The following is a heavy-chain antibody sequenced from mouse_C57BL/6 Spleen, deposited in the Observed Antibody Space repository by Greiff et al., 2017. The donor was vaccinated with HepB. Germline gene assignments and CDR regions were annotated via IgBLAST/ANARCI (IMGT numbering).Heavy chain of an antibody. CDR3: ARGPLITTVEYYFDY. V-gene: IGHV1-81*01. CDR2: IYPRSGNT. Sequence: QVQLQQSGAELARPGASVKLSCKASGYTFTSYGISWVKQRTGQGLEWIGEIYPRSGNTYYNEKFKGKATLTADKSSSTAYMELPSLTSEDSAVYFCARGPLITTVEYYFDYWGQGTTLTVSS. J-gene: IGHJ2*01. D-gene: IGHD1-1*01. CDR1: GYTFTSYG.